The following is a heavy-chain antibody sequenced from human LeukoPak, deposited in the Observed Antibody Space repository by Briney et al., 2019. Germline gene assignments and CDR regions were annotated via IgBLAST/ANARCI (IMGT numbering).Heavy chain of an antibody. CDR1: GFTFSSYS. V-gene: IGHV3-21*01. CDR2: ISSSSSYI. CDR3: ARGGPLNAFDI. J-gene: IGHJ3*02. Sequence: GGSLRLSCAASGFTFSSYSMNWVRQAPGKGLEWVSSISSSSSYIYYAGSVKGRFTLSRDNAKNSLYLQMNSLRAEDTAVYYCARGGPLNAFDIWGQGTMVTVSS.